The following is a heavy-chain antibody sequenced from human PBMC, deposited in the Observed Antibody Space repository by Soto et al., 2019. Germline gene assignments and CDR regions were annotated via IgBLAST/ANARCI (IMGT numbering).Heavy chain of an antibody. V-gene: IGHV3-23*01. D-gene: IGHD2-15*01. J-gene: IGHJ5*02. CDR1: RFTFSDYA. CDR3: AKDRPRDYSLTAPKGDWFDP. Sequence: EVQLLESGGGLVQPGGSLRLSCTASRFTFSDYAMTWVRQAPGKGLEWVSTITDTGDSPYHSDSVKGRFTISRDNSRNTLYQRMTSLRAEDTALYYCAKDRPRDYSLTAPKGDWFDPWGRGTLVTVSS. CDR2: ITDTGDSP.